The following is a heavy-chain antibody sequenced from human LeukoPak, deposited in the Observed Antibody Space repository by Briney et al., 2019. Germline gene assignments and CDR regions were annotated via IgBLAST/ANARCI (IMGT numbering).Heavy chain of an antibody. V-gene: IGHV4-59*11. D-gene: IGHD2-15*01. CDR1: GGSISSHY. CDR2: IYYSGST. J-gene: IGHJ6*03. CDR3: ARGGLGYCSGGSCYYGYYMDV. Sequence: PSETLSLTCTVSGGSISSHYWSWIRQPPGQGLEWIGYIYYSGSTNYNPSLKSRVTISVDTSKNQFSLKLSSVTAADTAVYYCARGGLGYCSGGSCYYGYYMDVWGKGTTVTVSS.